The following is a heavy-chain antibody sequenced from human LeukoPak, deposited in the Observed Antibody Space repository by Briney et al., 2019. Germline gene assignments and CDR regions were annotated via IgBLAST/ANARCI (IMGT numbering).Heavy chain of an antibody. CDR3: ASHSIAAAGSFDY. V-gene: IGHV1-3*03. J-gene: IGHJ4*02. Sequence: ASVKVSCKASGYTFTSYAMHWVRQAPGQRLEWMGWINAGNGNTKYSQEFQGRVTITRDTSASTVYMELSSLRSEDTAVYYCASHSIAAAGSFDYWGQGTLVTVSS. CDR2: INAGNGNT. D-gene: IGHD6-13*01. CDR1: GYTFTSYA.